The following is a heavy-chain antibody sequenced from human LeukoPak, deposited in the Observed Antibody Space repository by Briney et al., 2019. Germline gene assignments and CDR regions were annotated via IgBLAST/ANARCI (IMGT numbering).Heavy chain of an antibody. D-gene: IGHD4-23*01. J-gene: IGHJ4*02. CDR3: ARSTSTVVTLYYY. Sequence: GSSVKVSCKASGGTLSSYAISWVRQAPGQGLEWMGRIIPILGIANYAQKFQGRVTITADKSTSTAYMELSSLRSEDTAVYYCARSTSTVVTLYYYWGQGTLVTVSS. V-gene: IGHV1-69*04. CDR2: IIPILGIA. CDR1: GGTLSSYA.